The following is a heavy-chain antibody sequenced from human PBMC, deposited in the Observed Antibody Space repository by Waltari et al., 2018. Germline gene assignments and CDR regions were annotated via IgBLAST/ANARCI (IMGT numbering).Heavy chain of an antibody. CDR1: GGSISSHY. D-gene: IGHD5-18*01. CDR3: ARHDAGGGYSYGYGVDP. CDR2: NYYSGST. Sequence: QVQLQESGPGLVKPSETLSLTCTVSGGSISSHYWSWIRQPPGKGLEWIGYNYYSGSTNYTPSRKSRVTISVDTSKNQFCLKLSSGTAADTAGYYWARHDAGGGYSYGYGVDPWGQGTLVTVSS. V-gene: IGHV4-59*08. J-gene: IGHJ5*02.